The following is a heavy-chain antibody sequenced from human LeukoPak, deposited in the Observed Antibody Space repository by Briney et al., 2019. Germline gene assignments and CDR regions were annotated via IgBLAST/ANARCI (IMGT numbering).Heavy chain of an antibody. V-gene: IGHV4-59*08. J-gene: IGHJ4*02. CDR3: AGHHPRNTVDF. CDR2: ISDIGSI. D-gene: IGHD2-8*02. CDR1: GGYISSYY. Sequence: SETLSLTCTVSGGYISSYYWSWIRQRPGKGLEWIAYISDIGSINYNPSLKSRVTISLDTSKNQFSLKLSSVTAADTAVYYCAGHHPRNTVDFWGQGTLVTVSS.